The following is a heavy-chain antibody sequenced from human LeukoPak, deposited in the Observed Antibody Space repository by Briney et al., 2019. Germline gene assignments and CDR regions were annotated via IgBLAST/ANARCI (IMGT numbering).Heavy chain of an antibody. CDR3: ARALADSRNYYLGFDY. V-gene: IGHV3-11*04. Sequence: GGSLRLSCVASGFTFSDYYMGWIRQAPGKGLEWISYITNNGGAMFYADSLKGRLTIFRDNAKKSLYLQMNSLRPDDTALYYCARALADSRNYYLGFDYWGQGTLVTVSS. J-gene: IGHJ4*02. CDR1: GFTFSDYY. D-gene: IGHD3-22*01. CDR2: ITNNGGAM.